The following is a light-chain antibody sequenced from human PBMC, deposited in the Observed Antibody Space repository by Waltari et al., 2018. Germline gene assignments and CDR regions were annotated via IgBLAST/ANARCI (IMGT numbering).Light chain of an antibody. Sequence: SLLHTDGRTYLYWFLQKPGQPPQLLFYEVSKRCSGVPDRFSGSGSGTDFTLRISRVEAEDVGVYYCMQSLQLSMWTFGQGTKVEIK. CDR2: EVS. CDR3: MQSLQLSMWT. J-gene: IGKJ1*01. V-gene: IGKV2D-29*01. CDR1: SLLHTDGRTY.